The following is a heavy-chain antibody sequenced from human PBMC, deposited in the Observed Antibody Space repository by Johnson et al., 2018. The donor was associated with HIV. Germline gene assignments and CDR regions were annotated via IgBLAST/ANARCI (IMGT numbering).Heavy chain of an antibody. Sequence: VQLVESGGGLIQPGGSLRLSCAASGFTVSSNYMSWVRQAPGKGLEWVGRIKSKTDGGTTDYAAPVKGRFTISRDNAKNTLYLQMNSLRAEDTAVYYCAKGLRSSYMCAFDIWGQGTMVTVSS. J-gene: IGHJ3*02. CDR1: GFTVSSNY. V-gene: IGHV3-15*01. CDR2: IKSKTDGGTT. D-gene: IGHD6-13*01. CDR3: AKGLRSSYMCAFDI.